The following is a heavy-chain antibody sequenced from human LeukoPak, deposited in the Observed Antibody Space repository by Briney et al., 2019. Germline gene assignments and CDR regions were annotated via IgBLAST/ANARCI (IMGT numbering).Heavy chain of an antibody. Sequence: GASVKVSCKVSGYTLTDLSMHWVRQAPGKGREGMGGFDPENGETIYAQKFQGRVTMTEDTSTDTAYMELSSLRSEDTAVYYCATWEYSSGPFDYWGHGTLVTVSS. D-gene: IGHD6-19*01. CDR3: ATWEYSSGPFDY. V-gene: IGHV1-24*01. CDR2: FDPENGET. CDR1: GYTLTDLS. J-gene: IGHJ4*01.